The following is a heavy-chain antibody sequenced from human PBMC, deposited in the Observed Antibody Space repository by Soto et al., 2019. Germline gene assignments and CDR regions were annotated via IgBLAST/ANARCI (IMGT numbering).Heavy chain of an antibody. D-gene: IGHD3-10*01. CDR2: INSGASTT. CDR1: GFTFSSSW. Sequence: EVQLVESGGGLVQPGGSLRLSCAASGFTFSSSWMHWVRPAPGKGLVWVSRINSGASTTNYADSVKGRFTISRDNARNTLYLQMDSLTADDTAVYYCARGPTGWFGYDYWGQGTLVTVSS. V-gene: IGHV3-74*01. CDR3: ARGPTGWFGYDY. J-gene: IGHJ4*02.